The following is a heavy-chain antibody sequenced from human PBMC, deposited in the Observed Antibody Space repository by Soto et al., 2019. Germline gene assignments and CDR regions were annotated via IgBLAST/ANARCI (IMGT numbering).Heavy chain of an antibody. V-gene: IGHV1-69*02. Sequence: QVPLVQSGAEVKKPGSSVKVSCKASGGTFSSYTISWVRQASGQGLEWMGRIIPILGIANYAQKFQGRVTITADKSTSTAYMELSSLRSEDTAVYYCARLGQGMVVDYWGQGTLVTVSS. J-gene: IGHJ4*02. CDR3: ARLGQGMVVDY. CDR2: IIPILGIA. D-gene: IGHD1-26*01. CDR1: GGTFSSYT.